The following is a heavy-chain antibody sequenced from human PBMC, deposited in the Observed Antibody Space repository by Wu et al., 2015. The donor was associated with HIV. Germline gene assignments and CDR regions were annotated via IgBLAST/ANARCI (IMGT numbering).Heavy chain of an antibody. D-gene: IGHD4-23*01. J-gene: IGHJ4*02. V-gene: IGHV1-2*02. Sequence: QVQLMQSGAEVKKPGASVTVSCKASGYTFTTYYMHWVRQAPEQGLEWLGWINPNSGGTNYAQKFQGRVTMTRDTSISTAYMELNSLRSDDTAVYYCARDSGKGDCVYWGQGTLVTVSS. CDR2: INPNSGGT. CDR3: ARDSGKGDCVY. CDR1: GYTFTTYY.